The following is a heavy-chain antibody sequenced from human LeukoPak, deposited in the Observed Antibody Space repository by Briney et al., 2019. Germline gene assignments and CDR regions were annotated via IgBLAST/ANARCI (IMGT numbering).Heavy chain of an antibody. D-gene: IGHD4-17*01. CDR1: GYTLTGYY. J-gene: IGHJ4*02. CDR2: INPNSGGT. V-gene: IGHV1-2*02. Sequence: ASVKVSCKASGYTLTGYYMHWVRQAPGQGLEWMGWINPNSGGTNYARKFQGRVTMTRDTSISTAYMELSRLKSDDTAVYYCARAMTTVTTRLDYWGQGTLVTVSS. CDR3: ARAMTTVTTRLDY.